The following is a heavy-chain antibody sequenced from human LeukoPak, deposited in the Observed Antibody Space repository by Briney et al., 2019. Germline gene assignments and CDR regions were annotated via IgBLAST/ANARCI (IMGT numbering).Heavy chain of an antibody. Sequence: SETLSLTCTVSGGSISSGDYYWSWIRQPPGKGLEWIGYIYYSGSTYYTPSLKSRVTISLDTSKNQFSLRLSSLTAADTAVYYCARAIASSGSRLFDYWGQGTLVTVSS. D-gene: IGHD3-10*01. CDR2: IYYSGST. CDR3: ARAIASSGSRLFDY. J-gene: IGHJ4*02. CDR1: GGSISSGDYY. V-gene: IGHV4-30-4*01.